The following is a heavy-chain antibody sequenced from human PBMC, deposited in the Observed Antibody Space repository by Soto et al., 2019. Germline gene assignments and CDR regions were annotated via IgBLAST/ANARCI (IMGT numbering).Heavy chain of an antibody. Sequence: SETLSLTCGASGGSISSSNWRSWVRHPPGKGLEWIGEIYHTGTTNYNPSLRSRVTISVDKSKNQFSLKLSCVSAADTAVYYCAKKATYFDSTGNYKNCLDVWGQGTTVTVSS. D-gene: IGHD3-22*01. CDR3: AKKATYFDSTGNYKNCLDV. CDR1: GGSISSSNW. J-gene: IGHJ6*02. V-gene: IGHV4-4*02. CDR2: IYHTGTT.